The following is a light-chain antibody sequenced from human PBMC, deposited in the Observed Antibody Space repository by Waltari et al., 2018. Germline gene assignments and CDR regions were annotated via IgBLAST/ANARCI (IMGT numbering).Light chain of an antibody. J-gene: IGLJ3*02. CDR3: CSYAGSYTLV. V-gene: IGLV2-11*01. CDR2: DVN. Sequence: QSALTQPRSVSGSPGQSVTISCTGTSSDVGGYKYVSWYQQHPRKAPKLMIYDVNKRPSGVPYRFSGSKSGNTASLTISGLQAEDEADYYCCSYAGSYTLVFGGGTRLTVL. CDR1: SSDVGGYKY.